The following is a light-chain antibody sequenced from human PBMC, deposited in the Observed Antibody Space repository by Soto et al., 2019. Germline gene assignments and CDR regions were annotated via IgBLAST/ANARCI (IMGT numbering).Light chain of an antibody. CDR2: DNN. CDR1: SSNIGSNY. Sequence: QSVLTQPPSVSAATGQNVTISCSGSSSNIGSNYVSWYQQLPGTAPKLLIYDNNKRPSVIPARFSGSKSGTSAPLGITGLQPWDESLYYCATWDNSLRAVVFGGGTQLTVL. CDR3: ATWDNSLRAVV. V-gene: IGLV1-51*01. J-gene: IGLJ2*01.